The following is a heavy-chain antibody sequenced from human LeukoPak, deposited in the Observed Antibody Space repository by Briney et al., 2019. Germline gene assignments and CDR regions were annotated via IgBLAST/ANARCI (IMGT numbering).Heavy chain of an antibody. Sequence: SVKVSCKASGGTFSSYAISWVRQAPGQGLEWMGRIIPIFGTANYAQKFQGRVTITTDESTSTAYMELSSLRSEDTAVYYCVRDPSRIAVAAHPNTAWGQGTLVTVSS. CDR2: IIPIFGTA. J-gene: IGHJ5*02. D-gene: IGHD6-19*01. V-gene: IGHV1-69*05. CDR1: GGTFSSYA. CDR3: VRDPSRIAVAAHPNTA.